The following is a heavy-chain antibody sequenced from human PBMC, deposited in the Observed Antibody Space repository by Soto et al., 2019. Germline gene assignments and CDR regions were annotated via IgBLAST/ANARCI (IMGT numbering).Heavy chain of an antibody. D-gene: IGHD1-26*01. CDR3: ARMQLVRATTEGFDY. CDR1: GFSLSTSGMR. CDR2: IDWDDDK. Sequence: SGPTLVNPTQTLTLTCTFSGFSLSTSGMRVSWIRQPPGKALDWLARIDWDDDKFYSTSLKTRLTISKDTSKNQVVLTMTNMDHVDTATYYCARMQLVRATTEGFDYWGQGTMLTVS. J-gene: IGHJ4*02. V-gene: IGHV2-70*04.